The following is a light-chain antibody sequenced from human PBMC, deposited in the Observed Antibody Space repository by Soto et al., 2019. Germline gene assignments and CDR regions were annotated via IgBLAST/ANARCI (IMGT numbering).Light chain of an antibody. V-gene: IGLV3-21*02. CDR2: DDS. CDR1: DIGSKS. CDR3: QVWDTSSDHRYV. J-gene: IGLJ1*01. Sequence: SYELTQPPSVSVAPGQTARITCGGNDIGSKSVNWYQQKPGQAPVLVVFDDSDRPSGIPERFSGSNSGNTATLTTSRVEAGDEADYYCQVWDTSSDHRYVFATGTKVTVL.